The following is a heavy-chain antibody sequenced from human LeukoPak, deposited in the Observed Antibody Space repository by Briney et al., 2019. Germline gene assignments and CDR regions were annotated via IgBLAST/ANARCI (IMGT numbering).Heavy chain of an antibody. J-gene: IGHJ3*02. V-gene: IGHV4-34*01. Sequence: SETLSLTCAVYGGSFSGYHWSWIRQPPGKGLEWIGEINHSGSTNYNPSLKSRVTISVDTSKNQFSLKLSSVTAADTAVYYCARLITGTTTAFDIWGQGTMVTVSS. CDR3: ARLITGTTTAFDI. CDR2: INHSGST. D-gene: IGHD1-7*01. CDR1: GGSFSGYH.